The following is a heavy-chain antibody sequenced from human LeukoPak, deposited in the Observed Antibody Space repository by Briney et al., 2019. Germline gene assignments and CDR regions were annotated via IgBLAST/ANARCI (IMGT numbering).Heavy chain of an antibody. J-gene: IGHJ3*02. CDR1: GGSISSSSYY. D-gene: IGHD3-22*01. Sequence: SETLSLTCTVSGGSISSSSYYWGWIRQPPGKGLEWIGSIYYSGSTYYNPSLKSRVTISVDTSKNQFSLKLSSVTAADTAVYYCATTPGTEDYYDGSGPRDAFDIWGQGTMVTVSS. CDR2: IYYSGST. CDR3: ATTPGTEDYYDGSGPRDAFDI. V-gene: IGHV4-39*01.